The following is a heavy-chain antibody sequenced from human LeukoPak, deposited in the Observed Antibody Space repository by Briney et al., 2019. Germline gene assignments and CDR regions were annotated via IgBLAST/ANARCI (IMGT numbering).Heavy chain of an antibody. CDR1: GFPFSSYG. CDR2: IRYDGSQK. V-gene: IGHV3-30*02. Sequence: GGSLGLSCAASGFPFSSYGMHWVRQAPGKGLEWVAFIRYDGSQKSYADSVKGRFTISRDNSKNTLYLHMSSLRVDDTAVYYCVKEGGLMIRRYYFDYWGQGTLVTVSS. CDR3: VKEGGLMIRRYYFDY. D-gene: IGHD3-16*01. J-gene: IGHJ4*02.